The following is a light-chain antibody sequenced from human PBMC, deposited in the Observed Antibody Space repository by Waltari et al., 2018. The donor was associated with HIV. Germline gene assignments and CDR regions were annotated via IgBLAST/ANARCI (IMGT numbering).Light chain of an antibody. V-gene: IGKV1-39*01. CDR2: GAS. J-gene: IGKJ2*01. CDR3: QQSYSTSHT. CDR1: QSISKY. Sequence: DNQMNQSPSPLSASAGASVTSTCRASQSISKYLNWYQQRPGKSPKLLIYGASRLQGGVPSRFSASGSGTDFTLIISSLQVEDVATYFCQQSYSTSHTFGQGTKLEIK.